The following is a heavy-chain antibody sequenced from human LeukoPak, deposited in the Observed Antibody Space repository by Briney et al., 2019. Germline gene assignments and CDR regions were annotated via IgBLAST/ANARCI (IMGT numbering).Heavy chain of an antibody. CDR1: GGSFSGYY. J-gene: IGHJ4*02. V-gene: IGHV4-34*01. Sequence: PSETLTLTCAVHGGSFSGYYWSWIRQPPGKGLEWIGEINHSGSTNYNPSLKSRVTISVDTSKNQFSLKLSSVTAADTGVYYCARPFGSLAYDYWGQGTLVTVSS. CDR3: ARPFGSLAYDY. D-gene: IGHD3-16*01. CDR2: INHSGST.